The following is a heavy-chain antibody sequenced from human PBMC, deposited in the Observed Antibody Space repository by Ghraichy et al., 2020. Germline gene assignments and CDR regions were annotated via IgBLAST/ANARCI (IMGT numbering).Heavy chain of an antibody. CDR3: ATDLIPHTNGNRFDY. CDR1: GFTFSSYA. CDR2: ISASDGST. D-gene: IGHD2-8*01. V-gene: IGHV3-23*01. Sequence: GGSLRLSCAASGFTFSSYAMSWVRQAPGKGLEWVSVISASDGSTYYADSVKGRFTISRDNSKNTLYLQMNSLRAEDTAVYYCATDLIPHTNGNRFDYWGQGTLVTVSS. J-gene: IGHJ4*02.